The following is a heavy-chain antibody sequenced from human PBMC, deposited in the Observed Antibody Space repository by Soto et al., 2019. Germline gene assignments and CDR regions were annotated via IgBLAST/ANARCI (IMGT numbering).Heavy chain of an antibody. D-gene: IGHD4-17*01. J-gene: IGHJ5*02. CDR3: AHRTTTVTWCFDP. V-gene: IGHV2-5*02. CDR2: IYWDDDK. Sequence: QITLKEFGPTLVKPTQPLTLTCTFSGFSLTTSGEGVDWIRQPPGKALEWLALIYWDDDKRYSPSLKSRLTITEDNSKNQVLITMTNMDPEDTATYFCAHRTTTVTWCFDPRGQGTLVTVSS. CDR1: GFSLTTSGEG.